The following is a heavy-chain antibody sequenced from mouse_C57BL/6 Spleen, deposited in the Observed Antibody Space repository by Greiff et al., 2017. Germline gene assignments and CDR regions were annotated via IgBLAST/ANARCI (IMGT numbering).Heavy chain of an antibody. D-gene: IGHD4-1*01. CDR2: ISYDGSN. CDR3: ARGSWDGVFAY. Sequence: DVQLQESGPGLVKPSQSLSLTCPVTGYSITSGYYWNWIRQLPGNKLEWMGYISYDGSNKYNPSLKNRISITRDTTKNQFFLQLNSVTTEDTATYYCARGSWDGVFAYWGQGTLVTVSA. CDR1: GYSITSGYY. J-gene: IGHJ3*01. V-gene: IGHV3-6*01.